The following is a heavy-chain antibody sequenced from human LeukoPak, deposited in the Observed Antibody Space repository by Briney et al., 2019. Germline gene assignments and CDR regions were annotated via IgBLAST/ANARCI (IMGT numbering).Heavy chain of an antibody. V-gene: IGHV3-23*01. CDR1: GFTFSSYA. CDR3: ARSPGAAEPFDP. J-gene: IGHJ5*02. CDR2: ISGSGGST. Sequence: GGSLRLSCAASGFTFSSYAMSWVRQAPGKGLEWVSAISGSGGSTYYADSVKGRFTISRDNSKSTLYLQMNSLRAEDTAVYYCARSPGAAEPFDPWGQGTLVTVSS. D-gene: IGHD6-13*01.